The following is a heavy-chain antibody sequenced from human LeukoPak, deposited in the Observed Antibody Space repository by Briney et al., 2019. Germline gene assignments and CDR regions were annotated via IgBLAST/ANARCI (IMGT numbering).Heavy chain of an antibody. CDR1: GGSISSYY. Sequence: PSETLSLTCTVSGGSISSYYWSWIRQPPGKGLEWIGYIYYSGSTNYNPSLKNRVTISVDTSKNQFSLKLSSVTAADTAVYYCARGGLWFGELFELGWLDPWGQGTLVTVSS. D-gene: IGHD3-10*01. V-gene: IGHV4-59*01. CDR2: IYYSGST. J-gene: IGHJ5*02. CDR3: ARGGLWFGELFELGWLDP.